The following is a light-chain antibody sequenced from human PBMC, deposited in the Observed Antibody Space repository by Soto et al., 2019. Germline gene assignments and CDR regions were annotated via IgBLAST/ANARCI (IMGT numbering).Light chain of an antibody. J-gene: IGKJ4*01. CDR2: WAS. CDR3: QQYYSTLLT. V-gene: IGKV4-1*01. Sequence: DIVMTQSPDSLAVSLGERATINCKSSQSVLYSSNNKNYLAWYQQKPGQPPKLLIYWASTRESGVPDRFSGSGSGTDFPLTISSLQAEDVAVYYCQQYYSTLLTFGGGTKVEIK. CDR1: QSVLYSSNNKNY.